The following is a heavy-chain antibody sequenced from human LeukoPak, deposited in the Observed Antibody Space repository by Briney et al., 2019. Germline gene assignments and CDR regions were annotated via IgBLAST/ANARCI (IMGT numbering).Heavy chain of an antibody. CDR2: VWSDGGRK. CDR1: GFVFSAYN. CDR3: ARVGLAVAGSGLDY. D-gene: IGHD6-19*01. Sequence: PGGSLRLSCVASGFVFSAYNIHWVRQAPGKGLEWVAVVWSDGGRKYYGDSVTGRFTISRDNSENTVYLRLNSLRAEDTAVYYCARVGLAVAGSGLDYWGQGTLVTVSS. J-gene: IGHJ4*02. V-gene: IGHV3-33*01.